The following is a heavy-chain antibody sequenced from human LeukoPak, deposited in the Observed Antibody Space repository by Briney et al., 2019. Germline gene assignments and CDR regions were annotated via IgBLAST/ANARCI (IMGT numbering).Heavy chain of an antibody. CDR2: ISYDGSNK. J-gene: IGHJ4*02. Sequence: GRSLRLSCAASGFTFSSYGMHWVRQAPGKGLEWVAVISYDGSNKYYVDSVKGRFTISRDNSKNTLYLQMNSLRAEDTAVYYCARDRGGYYVGSSDWGQGTLVTVSS. CDR1: GFTFSSYG. V-gene: IGHV3-30*03. D-gene: IGHD3-3*01. CDR3: ARDRGGYYVGSSD.